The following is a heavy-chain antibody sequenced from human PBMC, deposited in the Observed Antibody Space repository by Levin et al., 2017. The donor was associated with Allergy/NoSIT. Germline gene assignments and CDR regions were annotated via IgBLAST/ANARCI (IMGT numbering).Heavy chain of an antibody. CDR3: TMEANIVVLPAAGDSFDI. Sequence: AASVKVSCKASGGTFSSNALNWVRQAPGQGLEWMGGIRPIFGTADYAQKYQGRVSITADESTGTAYMELSSLRSEDTAMYYCTMEANIVVLPAAGDSFDIWGQGTMVTVSS. D-gene: IGHD2-2*01. CDR1: GGTFSSNA. J-gene: IGHJ3*02. CDR2: IRPIFGTA. V-gene: IGHV1-69*13.